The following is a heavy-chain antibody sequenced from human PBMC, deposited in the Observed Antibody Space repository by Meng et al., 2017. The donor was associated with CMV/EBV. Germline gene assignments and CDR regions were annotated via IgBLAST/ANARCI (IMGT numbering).Heavy chain of an antibody. CDR1: GYTFTGYY. J-gene: IGHJ6*02. D-gene: IGHD2-2*01. CDR2: INPNSGGT. V-gene: IGHV1-2*02. CDR3: ARDQSSTTYCYYGMDV. Sequence: ASVKVSCKASGYTFTGYYMHWLRQPPGQGLEWMGWINPNSGGTNYSQKFPGSVTMTRNTSISTAHMELDRLRSDDTAVYYCARDQSSTTYCYYGMDVWGQGTTVTVSS.